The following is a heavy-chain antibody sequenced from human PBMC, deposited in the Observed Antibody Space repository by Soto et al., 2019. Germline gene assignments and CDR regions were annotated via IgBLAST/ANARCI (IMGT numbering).Heavy chain of an antibody. CDR1: GFTFSSYA. J-gene: IGHJ4*02. CDR2: ISGSGGST. D-gene: IGHD5-18*01. V-gene: IGHV3-23*01. CDR3: TVHRGGYSYGYAEGSFDY. Sequence: PGGSLRLSCAASGFTFSSYAMSWVRQAPGKGLEWVSAISGSGGSTYYADSVKDRFTISRDNSKNTLYLQMNSLRAEDTAVYYCTVHRGGYSYGYAEGSFDYWGQGTLVTVSS.